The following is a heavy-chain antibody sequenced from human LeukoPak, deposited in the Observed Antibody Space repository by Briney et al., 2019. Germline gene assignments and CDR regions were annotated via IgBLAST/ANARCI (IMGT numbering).Heavy chain of an antibody. J-gene: IGHJ4*02. CDR1: GGSISSSSYY. Sequence: SETLSLTCTVSGGSISSSSYYWSWIRQPPGKGLEWIGYIYYSGSTNYNPSLKSRVTISVDTSKNQFSLKLSSVTAADTAVYYCARGRGGLHDYWGQGTLVTVSS. CDR2: IYYSGST. CDR3: ARGRGGLHDY. V-gene: IGHV4-61*01. D-gene: IGHD3-10*01.